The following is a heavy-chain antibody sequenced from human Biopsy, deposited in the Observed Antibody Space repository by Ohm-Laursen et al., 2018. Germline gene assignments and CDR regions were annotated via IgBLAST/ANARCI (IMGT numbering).Heavy chain of an antibody. D-gene: IGHD3-3*01. J-gene: IGHJ3*01. CDR1: GGSISSDY. CDR2: ISSRGST. V-gene: IGHV4-59*01. Sequence: GTLSLTCAVSGGSISSDYWSWIRQPPRKGLEWIGYISSRGSTNYNPSLRGRVTITVDTSKNQFSLKLTSVTAADTAVFFCARLYRLDDYWNDDPPDAFDVWGQGTMVTVSS. CDR3: ARLYRLDDYWNDDPPDAFDV.